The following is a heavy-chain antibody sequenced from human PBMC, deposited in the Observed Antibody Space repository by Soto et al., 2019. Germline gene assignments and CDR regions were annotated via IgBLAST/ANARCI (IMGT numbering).Heavy chain of an antibody. CDR1: GGTFRNLA. CDR2: FIPIIGGG. CDR3: ARRSVSHSNAFDF. V-gene: IGHV1-69*01. D-gene: IGHD2-15*01. Sequence: QVQLVQSGAEVKKPGSSVKVSCKASGGTFRNLAINWVRQAPGQGLEWMGGFIPIIGGGINAQKFQGRVTITSDESTSTAYTELSSLKSEDTAMYFCARRSVSHSNAFDFWGQGTMVTVSS. J-gene: IGHJ3*01.